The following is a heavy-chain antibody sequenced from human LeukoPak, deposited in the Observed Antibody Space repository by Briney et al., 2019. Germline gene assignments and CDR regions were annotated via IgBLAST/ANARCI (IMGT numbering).Heavy chain of an antibody. V-gene: IGHV1-18*01. J-gene: IGHJ6*02. CDR3: ARGPVMTTVTTHAMTQPHYYYYGMDV. D-gene: IGHD4-17*01. CDR2: ISAYNGNT. Sequence: RASVKVSCKASGYTFTSYGISWVRQAPGQGLEWMGWISAYNGNTNYAQKLQGRVTMTTDTSTSTAYMELRSLRSDDTAVYYCARGPVMTTVTTHAMTQPHYYYYGMDVWGQGTTVTVSS. CDR1: GYTFTSYG.